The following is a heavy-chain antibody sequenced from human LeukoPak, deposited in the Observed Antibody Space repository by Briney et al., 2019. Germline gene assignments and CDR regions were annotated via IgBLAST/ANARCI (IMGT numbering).Heavy chain of an antibody. CDR3: ARHFSPYSSSWYGEWVPFDY. CDR1: GGSISSSSYY. D-gene: IGHD6-13*01. CDR2: IYYSGST. J-gene: IGHJ4*02. Sequence: SETLSLTCTVSGGSISSSSYYWGWIRQPPGKGLEWIGSIYYSGSTYYNPSLKSRVTISVDTSTNQFSLKLSSVTAADTAVYYCARHFSPYSSSWYGEWVPFDYWGQGTLVTVSS. V-gene: IGHV4-39*01.